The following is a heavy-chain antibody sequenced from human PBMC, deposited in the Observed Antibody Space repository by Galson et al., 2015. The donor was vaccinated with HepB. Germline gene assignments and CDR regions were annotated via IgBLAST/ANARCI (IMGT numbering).Heavy chain of an antibody. J-gene: IGHJ6*02. D-gene: IGHD6-13*01. Sequence: SVKVSCKASGGTFSSYTISWVRQAPGQGLEWMGRIIPILGIANYAQKFQGRVTITADKSTSTAYMELSSLRSEDTAVYYCASPIAAAGSYYYGMDVWGQGTTVTVSS. V-gene: IGHV1-69*02. CDR1: GGTFSSYT. CDR2: IIPILGIA. CDR3: ASPIAAAGSYYYGMDV.